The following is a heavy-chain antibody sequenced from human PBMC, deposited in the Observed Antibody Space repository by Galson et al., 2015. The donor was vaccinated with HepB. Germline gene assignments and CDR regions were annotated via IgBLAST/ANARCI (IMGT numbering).Heavy chain of an antibody. CDR1: GGSISSYY. D-gene: IGHD1-26*01. CDR2: IYTSGST. J-gene: IGHJ4*02. CDR3: ARLKWEHPPPYFDY. V-gene: IGHV4-4*07. Sequence: SETLSLTCTVSGGSISSYYWSWIRQPAGKGLEWIGRIYTSGSTNYNPSLKSRVTMSVDTSKNQFSLKLSSVTAADTAVYYCARLKWEHPPPYFDYWGQGTLVTVSS.